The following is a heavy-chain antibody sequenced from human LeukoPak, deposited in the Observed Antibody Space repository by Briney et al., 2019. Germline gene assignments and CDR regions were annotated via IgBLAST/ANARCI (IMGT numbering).Heavy chain of an antibody. CDR3: TIRLPGAGPVGAT. Sequence: GGSLRLSCAASGFTFSNSGMNWVRQAPGKGLEWVSAISCSGSNTYYADSVKGRFTISRDNSKNTLYLQMNSLRAEDTAVYYVTIRLPGAGPVGATWGKGTLVTVSS. V-gene: IGHV3-23*01. D-gene: IGHD5-12*01. CDR1: GFTFSNSG. J-gene: IGHJ5*02. CDR2: ISCSGSNT.